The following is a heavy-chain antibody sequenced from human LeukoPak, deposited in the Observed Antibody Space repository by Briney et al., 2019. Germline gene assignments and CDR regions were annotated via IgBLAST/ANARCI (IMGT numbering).Heavy chain of an antibody. CDR1: GFTFSSYA. D-gene: IGHD4-17*01. V-gene: IGHV3-30-3*01. CDR3: ARLTTVTLDLDY. J-gene: IGHJ4*02. Sequence: HPGGSLRLSCAASGFTFSSYAMHWVRQAPGKGLEWVAVISYDGSNKYYADSVKGRFTISRDNSKNTLYLQMNSLRAEDTAVYYCARLTTVTLDLDYWGQGTLVTVSS. CDR2: ISYDGSNK.